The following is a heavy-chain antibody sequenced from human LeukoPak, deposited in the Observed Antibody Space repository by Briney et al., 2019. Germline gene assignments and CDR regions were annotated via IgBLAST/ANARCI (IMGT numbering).Heavy chain of an antibody. CDR3: ARGREEYYYDSSDFDC. D-gene: IGHD3-22*01. V-gene: IGHV3-21*01. CDR1: GFTFSSYS. J-gene: IGHJ4*02. Sequence: GGSLRLSCAASGFTFSSYSMNWVRQAPGKGLEWVSSISSSSSYIYYADSVKGRFTISRDNAKNSLYLQMNSLRAEDTAVYYCARGREEYYYDSSDFDCWGQGTLVTVSS. CDR2: ISSSSSYI.